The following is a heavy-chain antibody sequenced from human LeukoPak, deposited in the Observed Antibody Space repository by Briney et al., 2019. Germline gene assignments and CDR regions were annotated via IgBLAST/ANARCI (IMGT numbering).Heavy chain of an antibody. D-gene: IGHD3-22*01. CDR2: IGGSGTRT. V-gene: IGHV3-23*01. CDR3: AKYYYDSSGYPAPFDY. J-gene: IGHJ4*02. Sequence: GGSLRLSCSASGFTFTTYGMNWVRQAPRKGLEWVSGIGGSGTRTYYADSVKGRFTISRDNSKNTLYLQMNSLRAEDTAVYYCAKYYYDSSGYPAPFDYWGQGTLVTVSS. CDR1: GFTFTTYG.